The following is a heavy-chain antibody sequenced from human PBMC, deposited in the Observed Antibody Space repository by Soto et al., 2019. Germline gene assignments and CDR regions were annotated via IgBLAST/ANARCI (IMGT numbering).Heavy chain of an antibody. CDR2: IHFDGSTT. Sequence: GGSLRLSCAASGFTFSSYWMHWVRQVPGKGLVWVSRIHFDGSTTHYADSVKGRFTISRDNAKNTLSLQMNSLRAEDTAVYYCARDAYISGYYQFDYWGQGTLVTVSS. V-gene: IGHV3-74*01. J-gene: IGHJ4*02. D-gene: IGHD6-19*01. CDR3: ARDAYISGYYQFDY. CDR1: GFTFSSYW.